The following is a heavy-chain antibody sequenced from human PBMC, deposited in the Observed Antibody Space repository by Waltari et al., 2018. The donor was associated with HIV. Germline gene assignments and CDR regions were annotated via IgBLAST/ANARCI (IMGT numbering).Heavy chain of an antibody. V-gene: IGHV3-33*01. CDR1: GFTFSYYG. CDR2: ISHEETNK. Sequence: QVHLVESGGGVVQPGRSLRLTCAASGFTFSYYGMHWVRQAPGKGLGWVAFISHEETNKYYTVSVKGRFTISRDNSKNMVFLQMNSLRAEDTAVYYCARDLYSSAWYVKYLDYWGQGTLVTVSS. J-gene: IGHJ4*02. CDR3: ARDLYSSAWYVKYLDY. D-gene: IGHD6-19*01.